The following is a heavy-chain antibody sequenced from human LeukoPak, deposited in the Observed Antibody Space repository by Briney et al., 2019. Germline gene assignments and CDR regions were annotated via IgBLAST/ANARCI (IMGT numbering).Heavy chain of an antibody. CDR3: AKGNGVSGYSDDWFDP. V-gene: IGHV4-39*07. CDR1: GGSISSSNYY. CDR2: IYYSGST. D-gene: IGHD6-25*01. J-gene: IGHJ5*02. Sequence: TSETLSLTCTVSGGSISSSNYYWGWIRQPPGKGLEWIGSIYYSGSTYYNPSLKSRVTISVDTSKNQFSLKLSSVTAADTAVYYCAKGNGVSGYSDDWFDPWDQGTLVTVSS.